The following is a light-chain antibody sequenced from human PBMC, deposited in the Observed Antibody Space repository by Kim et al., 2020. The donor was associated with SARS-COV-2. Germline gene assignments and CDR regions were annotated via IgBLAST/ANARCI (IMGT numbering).Light chain of an antibody. CDR1: QSISNF. Sequence: SAFVGDTITITCRPSQSISNFLNWYQQKPGEAPKLLIYATSHLQTGVPSRFSGSGSGSQFTLTISDLQPEDFAKYYCQQTYNTLTFGGGTEVDIK. CDR2: ATS. CDR3: QQTYNTLT. V-gene: IGKV1-39*01. J-gene: IGKJ4*02.